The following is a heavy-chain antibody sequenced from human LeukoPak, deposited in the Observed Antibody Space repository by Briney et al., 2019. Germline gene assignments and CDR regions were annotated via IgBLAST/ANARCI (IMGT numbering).Heavy chain of an antibody. CDR2: ISSSGSYI. D-gene: IGHD2-2*01. Sequence: PGGSLRLSCAASGFTFSSYSMNWVRQAPGKGLEWVSSISSSGSYIYYADSVKGRFTISRDNAKNSLYLQMDSLRAEDTAVYYCARALPIVVVPAAQRENDYWGQGTLVTVSS. CDR3: ARALPIVVVPAAQRENDY. CDR1: GFTFSSYS. J-gene: IGHJ4*02. V-gene: IGHV3-21*01.